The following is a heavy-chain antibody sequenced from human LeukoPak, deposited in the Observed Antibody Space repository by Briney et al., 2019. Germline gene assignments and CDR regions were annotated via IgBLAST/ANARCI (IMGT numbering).Heavy chain of an antibody. CDR3: ARDLGGTTVTTPFDY. CDR2: ISGSGGST. J-gene: IGHJ4*02. D-gene: IGHD4-17*01. Sequence: GGSLRLSCVASGFTFSSYAMSWVRQAPGKGLEWVSAISGSGGSTYYADSVKGRFTISRDNSKNTLYLQMNSLRAEDTAVYYCARDLGGTTVTTPFDYWGQGTLVTVSS. CDR1: GFTFSSYA. V-gene: IGHV3-23*01.